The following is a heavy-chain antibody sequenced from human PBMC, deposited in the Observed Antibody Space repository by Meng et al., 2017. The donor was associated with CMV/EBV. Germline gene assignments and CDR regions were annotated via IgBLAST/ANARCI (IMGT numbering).Heavy chain of an antibody. CDR2: FDPEDGET. CDR1: GYTLTEFS. D-gene: IGHD2-2*01. J-gene: IGHJ6*02. Sequence: ASVKVSCKASGYTLTEFSMHWVRQAPGKGLEWMGGFDPEDGETIYAQKFQGSVTMTEDTSTDTAYMELSSLRSEDTAVYYCATDFYCSGTNCSTGYYYYGMDVWGQGTTVTVSS. V-gene: IGHV1-24*01. CDR3: ATDFYCSGTNCSTGYYYYGMDV.